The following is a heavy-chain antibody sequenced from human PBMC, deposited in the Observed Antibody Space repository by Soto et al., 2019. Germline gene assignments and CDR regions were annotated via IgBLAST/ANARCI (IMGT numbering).Heavy chain of an antibody. CDR1: GFTFSSYA. Sequence: EVQLLESGGGLVQPGGSLRLSCAASGFTFSSYAMSWVRQAPGKGLEWVSAISGSGGSTYYADSVKGRFTISRDNSKNTLYLQMNSLRAEDTAVYYCARYYDFWSGYYYFDYWGQGTLVTVSS. J-gene: IGHJ4*02. V-gene: IGHV3-23*01. CDR3: ARYYDFWSGYYYFDY. D-gene: IGHD3-3*01. CDR2: ISGSGGST.